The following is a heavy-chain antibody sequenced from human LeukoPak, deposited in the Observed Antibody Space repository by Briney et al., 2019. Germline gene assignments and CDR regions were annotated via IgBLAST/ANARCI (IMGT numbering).Heavy chain of an antibody. CDR2: IKSKTDGGTT. Sequence: PGGSLRLSCAASGFTFSSAWMTWVRQAPGKGLEWVARIKSKTDGGTTDYAAPAKGRFTISRDDSKNTLYVQMNSLTTEDTAVYYCTIDLKKGTAEGGGYWGQGTLVTVSS. J-gene: IGHJ4*02. CDR3: TIDLKKGTAEGGGY. CDR1: GFTFSSAW. V-gene: IGHV3-15*05. D-gene: IGHD6-13*01.